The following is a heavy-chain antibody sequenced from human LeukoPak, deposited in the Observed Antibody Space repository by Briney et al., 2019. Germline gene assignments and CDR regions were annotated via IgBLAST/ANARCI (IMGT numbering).Heavy chain of an antibody. CDR2: INSNGGST. J-gene: IGHJ4*02. CDR1: GFTFSSYA. D-gene: IGHD3-10*01. V-gene: IGHV3-64*01. CDR3: ARDRGSGLDY. Sequence: PGGSLRLSCVASGFTFSSYAMHWVRQTPGKGLEYVSGINSNGGSTHYANSVKGRFTISRDNSKHTLYLQMGSLRTEDMAVYYCARDRGSGLDYWGQGTLVTVSS.